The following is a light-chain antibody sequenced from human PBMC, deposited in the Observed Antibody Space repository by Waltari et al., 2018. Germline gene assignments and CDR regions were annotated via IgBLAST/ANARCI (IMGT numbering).Light chain of an antibody. CDR2: TNN. CDR3: ATWDESLSGWV. J-gene: IGLJ3*02. V-gene: IGLV1-47*01. CDR1: NSNIGSNN. Sequence: QSVLTQPPSASGTPGQRVTISCSGSNSNIGSNNVYWDQQLPGTAPKLLIYTNNQRPSGVPDRVSGSKSGTSASLAISGLRSADEADYYCATWDESLSGWVFGGGTRLTVL.